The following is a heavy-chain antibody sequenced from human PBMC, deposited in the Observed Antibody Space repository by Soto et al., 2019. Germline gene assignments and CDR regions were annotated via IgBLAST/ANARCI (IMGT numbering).Heavy chain of an antibody. Sequence: LRLSCAASGFTFSSYAMSWVRQAPGKGLEWVSAISGSGGSTYYADSVKGRFTISRDNSKNTLYLQMNSLRAEDTAVYYCAKTNFERNYYDSSGYYVGSNFDYWGQGTLVTVSS. D-gene: IGHD3-22*01. CDR1: GFTFSSYA. J-gene: IGHJ4*02. V-gene: IGHV3-23*01. CDR2: ISGSGGST. CDR3: AKTNFERNYYDSSGYYVGSNFDY.